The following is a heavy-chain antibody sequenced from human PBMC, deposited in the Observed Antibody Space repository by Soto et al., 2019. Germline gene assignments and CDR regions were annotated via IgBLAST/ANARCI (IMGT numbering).Heavy chain of an antibody. V-gene: IGHV1-18*01. J-gene: IGHJ6*02. D-gene: IGHD3-9*01. Sequence: ASVKVSCKASGYTFTSYGISWVRQAPGQGLEWMGWISAYNGNTNYAQKLQGRVTMTTDTSTSTAYMELRSLRSDDTAVYYCARVGVYYDILNVMAVWGQGTTVTVSS. CDR3: ARVGVYYDILNVMAV. CDR1: GYTFTSYG. CDR2: ISAYNGNT.